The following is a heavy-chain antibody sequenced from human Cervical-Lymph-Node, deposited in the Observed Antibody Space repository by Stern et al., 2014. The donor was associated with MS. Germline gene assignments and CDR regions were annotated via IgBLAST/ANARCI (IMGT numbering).Heavy chain of an antibody. Sequence: QVQLVESGPGLVKPSATLSLTCTVSGDSMVSYYWSWVRQPAGKGLEWIGRIYPGGSPISNPSLKNRVPMSLDTSRNQFALSLHSVTAADTALYFCARSKPWLGEFFDYWGQGALVTVSS. CDR2: IYPGGSP. D-gene: IGHD3-10*01. CDR1: GDSMVSYY. CDR3: ARSKPWLGEFFDY. V-gene: IGHV4-4*07. J-gene: IGHJ4*02.